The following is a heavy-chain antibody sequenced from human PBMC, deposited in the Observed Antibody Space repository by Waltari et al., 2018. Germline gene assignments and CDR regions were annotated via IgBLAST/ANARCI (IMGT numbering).Heavy chain of an antibody. CDR3: ARLVVVTAISFDY. Sequence: QVQLQPWGAGLLKPSETLSLTCAVYGGSFSGYYWSWIRQPPGKGLEWIGEINHSGSTNYNPSLKSRVTISVDTSKNQFSLKLSSVTAADTAVYYCARLVVVTAISFDYWGQGTLVTVSS. J-gene: IGHJ4*02. D-gene: IGHD2-21*02. CDR2: INHSGST. V-gene: IGHV4-34*01. CDR1: GGSFSGYY.